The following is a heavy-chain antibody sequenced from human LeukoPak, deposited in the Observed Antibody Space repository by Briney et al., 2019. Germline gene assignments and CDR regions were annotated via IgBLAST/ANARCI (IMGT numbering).Heavy chain of an antibody. CDR3: ARDRDYGGNPDAFDI. CDR2: INPNSGGT. CDR1: GYTFTAYY. V-gene: IGHV1-2*02. J-gene: IGHJ3*02. D-gene: IGHD4-17*01. Sequence: ASVKVSCKASGYTFTAYYMHWVRQAPGQGLEWMGWINPNSGGTNYAQKFQGRVTMTRDTSISTAYMELSRLKSDDTAVYYCARDRDYGGNPDAFDIWGQGTMVTVSS.